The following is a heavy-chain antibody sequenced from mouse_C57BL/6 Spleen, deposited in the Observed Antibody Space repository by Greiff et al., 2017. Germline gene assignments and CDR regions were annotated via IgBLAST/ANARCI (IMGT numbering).Heavy chain of an antibody. CDR2: IDPENGDT. D-gene: IGHD6-1*01. J-gene: IGHJ3*01. CDR1: GFNIKDDY. V-gene: IGHV14-4*01. CDR3: AGATPFAY. Sequence: EVQLQQSGAELVRPGASVKLSCTASGFNIKDDYMHWVKQRPEQGLEWIGRIDPENGDTEYASKFQGKATITADTSSNTAYLQLSSLTSEDTAVYYCAGATPFAYWGQGTLVTVSA.